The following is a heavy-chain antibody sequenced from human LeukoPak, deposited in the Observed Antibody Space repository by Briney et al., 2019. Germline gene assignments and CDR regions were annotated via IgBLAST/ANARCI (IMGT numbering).Heavy chain of an antibody. D-gene: IGHD2-21*02. V-gene: IGHV3-21*01. CDR1: GFTFSSYS. Sequence: GGSLRLSCAASGFTFSSYSMNWVRQAPGKGLEWVSSISSSSSYIYYADSVKGRFTISRDISKNTLYLQMNSLRAEDTAVYYCARDPQVTAIHDAFDIWGQGTMVTVSS. CDR2: ISSSSSYI. CDR3: ARDPQVTAIHDAFDI. J-gene: IGHJ3*02.